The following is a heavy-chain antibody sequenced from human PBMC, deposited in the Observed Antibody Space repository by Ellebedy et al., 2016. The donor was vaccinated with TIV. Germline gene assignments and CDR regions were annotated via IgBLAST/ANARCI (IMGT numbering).Heavy chain of an antibody. D-gene: IGHD4/OR15-4a*01. J-gene: IGHJ4*02. CDR3: VRGTTMAITPDGDGFDS. V-gene: IGHV4-31*03. CDR2: LYYSGST. CDR1: GGSISSGGYY. Sequence: SETLSLTGTVSGGSISSGGYYWSWIRQHPGKGMEWIGYLYYSGSTYYNPSLKSRVTVSVDTSKNQFSLKLSSVTAADTAVYYCVRGTTMAITPDGDGFDSWGQGTLVTVSS.